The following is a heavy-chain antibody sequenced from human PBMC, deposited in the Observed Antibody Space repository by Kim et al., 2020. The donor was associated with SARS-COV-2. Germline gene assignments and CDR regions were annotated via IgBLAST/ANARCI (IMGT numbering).Heavy chain of an antibody. J-gene: IGHJ4*02. D-gene: IGHD3-3*01. CDR1: GFTFSSYW. CDR2: IKQDGSEK. Sequence: GGSLRLSCAASGFTFSSYWMSWVRQAPGKGLEWVANIKQDGSEKYYVDSVKGRFTISRDNTKNSLYLQMNSLRAEDTAVYYCARVTYDFWSGYSFDYWGQGTLVTVSS. CDR3: ARVTYDFWSGYSFDY. V-gene: IGHV3-7*03.